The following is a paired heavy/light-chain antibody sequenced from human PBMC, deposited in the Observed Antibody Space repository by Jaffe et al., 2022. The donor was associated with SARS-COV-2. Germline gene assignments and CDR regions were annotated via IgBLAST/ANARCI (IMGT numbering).Heavy chain of an antibody. V-gene: IGHV2-5*01. CDR2: IFWHDDK. CDR3: AHINSGQLHTSGWYQSYYYMDV. J-gene: IGHJ6*03. Sequence: QITLKESGPTLVRPTQTLTLTCTFSGFSLSTSGEGVGWIRQPPGKALEWLALIFWHDDKRYSPSLKSRLTLTKDTSKNQVVLTMTNTDPVDTATYYCAHINSGQLHTSGWYQSYYYMDVWGEGTTVTVSS. CDR1: GFSLSTSGEG. D-gene: IGHD6-19*01.
Light chain of an antibody. V-gene: IGLV1-44*01. J-gene: IGLJ3*02. CDR1: SSNIGTYT. Sequence: QSVLTQPPSASGTPGQRVSISCSGSSSNIGTYTVNWYQQLPGTAPKLLIYGNNQRPSGVPDRFSGSKSGTSASLAISDPQSEDEADYHCAAWDDSLNGVVFGGGTKLTVL. CDR2: GNN. CDR3: AAWDDSLNGVV.